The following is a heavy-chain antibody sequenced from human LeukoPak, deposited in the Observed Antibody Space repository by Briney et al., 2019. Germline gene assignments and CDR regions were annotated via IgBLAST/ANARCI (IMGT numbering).Heavy chain of an antibody. Sequence: PGGSLRLSCEASGFTLSNSAMSWVRQAPGKGLEWVSGISASGHYTYNADSAKGRFTISRDNSKNTLYLQMNSLRAEDTALYYCAKDGSWGDYYFYFYIDVWGKGTTVTVSS. CDR1: GFTLSNSA. V-gene: IGHV3-23*01. CDR3: AKDGSWGDYYFYFYIDV. CDR2: ISASGHYT. D-gene: IGHD3-16*01. J-gene: IGHJ6*03.